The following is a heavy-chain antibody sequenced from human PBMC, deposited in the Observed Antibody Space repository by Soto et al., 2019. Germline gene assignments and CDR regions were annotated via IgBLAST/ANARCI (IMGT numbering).Heavy chain of an antibody. CDR3: VRYSRSVGGSSRPDY. D-gene: IGHD3-16*02. CDR2: INSDGSIT. Sequence: EVQLVESGGGLVHPGGSLRLSCAASGFPFSSYWMHWVRQVPEKGLVWVSRINSDGSITNYADAVKGRFTISRENVKNTRYLQMNSLRAEDTAGYDCVRYSRSVGGSSRPDYLGQGTMVTVST. J-gene: IGHJ4*02. CDR1: GFPFSSYW. V-gene: IGHV3-74*01.